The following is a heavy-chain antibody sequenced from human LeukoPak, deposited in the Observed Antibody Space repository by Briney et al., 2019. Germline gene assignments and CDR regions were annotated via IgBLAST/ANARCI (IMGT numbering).Heavy chain of an antibody. CDR1: GYSFTTYW. V-gene: IGHV5-51*01. CDR2: ISPGDTEI. J-gene: IGHJ4*02. D-gene: IGHD5-24*01. Sequence: GESLKISCKGSGYSFTTYWITRVRQMPGKGLEWMGIISPGDTEIRYSPSFQGQVTISADKSISTAYLQWSSLKASDTAMYYCARASRDGYNQNFDYWGQGTLVTVSS. CDR3: ARASRDGYNQNFDY.